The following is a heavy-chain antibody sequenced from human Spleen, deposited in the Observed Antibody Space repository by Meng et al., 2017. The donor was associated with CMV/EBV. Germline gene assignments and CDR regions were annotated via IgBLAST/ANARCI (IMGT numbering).Heavy chain of an antibody. V-gene: IGHV4-31*02. Sequence: YGGSINSGGYYWSWIRQHPGKGLEWIGYIYYSGSTYYNPSLKSRVTISVDTSKNQFSLKLSSVTAADTAVYYCARGVATRKGTWFDPWGQGTLVTVSS. D-gene: IGHD5-12*01. J-gene: IGHJ5*02. CDR1: GGSINSGGYY. CDR3: ARGVATRKGTWFDP. CDR2: IYYSGST.